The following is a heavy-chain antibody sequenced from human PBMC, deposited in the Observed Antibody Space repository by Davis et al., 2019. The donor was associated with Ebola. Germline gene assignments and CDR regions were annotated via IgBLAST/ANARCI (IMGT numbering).Heavy chain of an antibody. J-gene: IGHJ4*02. CDR1: GVTFRNYV. V-gene: IGHV3-23*01. Sequence: GSLRLSCAVSGVTFRNYVMSWVRQAPGKGLEWVSSISSSGGNSFYMDSVKGRFYIDRDNSKNTVHLQMHRLRAEDTAVYYCTTDGGSGWYVGYWGQGTLVTVSS. D-gene: IGHD6-19*01. CDR2: ISSSGGNS. CDR3: TTDGGSGWYVGY.